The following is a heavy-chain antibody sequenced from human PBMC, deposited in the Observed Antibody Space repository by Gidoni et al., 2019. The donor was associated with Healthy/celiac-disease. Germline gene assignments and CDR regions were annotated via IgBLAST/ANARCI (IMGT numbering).Heavy chain of an antibody. J-gene: IGHJ4*02. CDR3: ATRGIAVAGTRTVLYYFDY. D-gene: IGHD6-19*01. V-gene: IGHV1-24*01. CDR1: GYTLPELS. CDR2: FDPEDGET. Sequence: QVQLVQSGAEVKKPGASVKVSCKVSGYTLPELSMHWVRQAPGKGLEWMGGFDPEDGETIYAQKFQGRVTMTEDTSTDTAYMELSSLRSEDTAVYYCATRGIAVAGTRTVLYYFDYWGQGTLVTVSS.